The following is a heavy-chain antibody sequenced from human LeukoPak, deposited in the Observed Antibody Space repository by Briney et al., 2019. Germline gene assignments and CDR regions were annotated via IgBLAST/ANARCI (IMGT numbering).Heavy chain of an antibody. Sequence: PSETLSLTCAVYGGSFSDYRWSWIRQPPGKGLEWIGEINHSGSTNYNPSLKSRVTISVDTSKKQFSLKLTSVTAADTAVYYCARRVTTRLPFRYWGQGTLVTVSS. CDR1: GGSFSDYR. CDR2: INHSGST. V-gene: IGHV4-34*01. D-gene: IGHD4-17*01. J-gene: IGHJ4*02. CDR3: ARRVTTRLPFRY.